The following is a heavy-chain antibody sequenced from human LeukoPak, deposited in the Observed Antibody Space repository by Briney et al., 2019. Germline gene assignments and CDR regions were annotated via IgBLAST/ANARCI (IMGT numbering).Heavy chain of an antibody. Sequence: SETLSLTCTVSGGSISSGGYYWSWIRQHPGKGLEWIGYIYYSGSTYYNPSLKSRVTISVDTSKNQFSLKLSSVTAADTAVYYCARGNLFGSSSYFDYWGQGTLVTVSS. V-gene: IGHV4-31*03. J-gene: IGHJ4*02. D-gene: IGHD6-6*01. CDR1: GGSISSGGYY. CDR2: IYYSGST. CDR3: ARGNLFGSSSYFDY.